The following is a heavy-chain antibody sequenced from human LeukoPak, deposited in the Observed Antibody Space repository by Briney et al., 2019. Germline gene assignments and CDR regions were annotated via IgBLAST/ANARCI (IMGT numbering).Heavy chain of an antibody. CDR3: ARDPLGLQPNTFFDY. D-gene: IGHD5-24*01. J-gene: IGHJ4*02. CDR1: GFTFSSYG. CDR2: IWYDGSNK. V-gene: IGHV3-33*01. Sequence: GRSLRLSCAASGFTFSSYGMHWVRQAPGKGLEWVAVIWYDGSNKYYADSVKGRFTISRDNSKNTLYLQMNSLRSEDTAVYYCARDPLGLQPNTFFDYWGQGTLVTVSS.